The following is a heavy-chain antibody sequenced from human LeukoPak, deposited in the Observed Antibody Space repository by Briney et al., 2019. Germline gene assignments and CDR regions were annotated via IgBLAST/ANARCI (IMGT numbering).Heavy chain of an antibody. Sequence: GGSLRLSCAASGFTFSGYWMTWVRQAPGKGLEWVGNIKQDGSEKYNLDSMKGRFTISRNNAKNSLYLQMNSLRVEDTAVYYCARVESTGRVGGMADFDHWGEGTLVTVST. D-gene: IGHD3-10*01. V-gene: IGHV3-7*01. J-gene: IGHJ4*02. CDR3: ARVESTGRVGGMADFDH. CDR2: IKQDGSEK. CDR1: GFTFSGYW.